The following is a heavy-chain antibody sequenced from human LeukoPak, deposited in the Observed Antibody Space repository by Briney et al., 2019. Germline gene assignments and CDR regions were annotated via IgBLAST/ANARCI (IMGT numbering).Heavy chain of an antibody. V-gene: IGHV3-21*01. J-gene: IGHJ4*02. CDR1: GFTFPSHS. Sequence: PGGSLRLSCSASGFTFPSHSMIWVRQAPGKGLEWVSSISSRSSSIYYADSVRGRFTISRDNAKNLLFLQMNSLRAEDTAVYYCAKDSGSYYFDYWGQGTLVTVSS. D-gene: IGHD1-26*01. CDR3: AKDSGSYYFDY. CDR2: ISSRSSSI.